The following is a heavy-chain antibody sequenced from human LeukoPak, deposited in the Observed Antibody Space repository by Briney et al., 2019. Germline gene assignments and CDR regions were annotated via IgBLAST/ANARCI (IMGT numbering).Heavy chain of an antibody. D-gene: IGHD2-2*01. CDR1: GGSISSSNW. CDR3: ATSRQLLDNWFDP. V-gene: IGHV4-4*02. J-gene: IGHJ5*02. Sequence: SETLSLTCAVSGGSISSSNWWSWVRQPPGKGLEWIGEMYHSGSTYYNPSLKSRVTISVDTSKNQFSLKLSSVTAADTAVYYCATSRQLLDNWFDPWGQGTLVTVSS. CDR2: MYHSGST.